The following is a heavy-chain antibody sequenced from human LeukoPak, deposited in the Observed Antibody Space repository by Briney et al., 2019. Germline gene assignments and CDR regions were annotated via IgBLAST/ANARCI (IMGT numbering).Heavy chain of an antibody. V-gene: IGHV3-23*01. Sequence: GGSLRLSCATSGFTFSINAMSWVRQAPGKGLEWGSVISDGGHTTHYADSVKGRFTISRDNSKNTLYLQMNSLRAEDTATYYCAKVGIVVAGDFYDYWGQGTLVTVSS. CDR1: GFTFSINA. D-gene: IGHD3-22*01. CDR2: ISDGGHTT. CDR3: AKVGIVVAGDFYDY. J-gene: IGHJ4*02.